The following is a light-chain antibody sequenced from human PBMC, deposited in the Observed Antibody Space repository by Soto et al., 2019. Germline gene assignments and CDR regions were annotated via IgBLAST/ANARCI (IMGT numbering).Light chain of an antibody. CDR3: QQYDKWPPGLS. CDR1: QGVSSY. V-gene: IGKV3D-15*01. Sequence: EIVMTQSPATLSVSPGERVTLSCRASQGVSSYLAWYQQKPGQAPRLLIYGASTKASGVPARFSGSGSGTEFTLTISSLQSEDFAIYYCQQYDKWPPGLSFGGGTKVEIK. J-gene: IGKJ4*01. CDR2: GAS.